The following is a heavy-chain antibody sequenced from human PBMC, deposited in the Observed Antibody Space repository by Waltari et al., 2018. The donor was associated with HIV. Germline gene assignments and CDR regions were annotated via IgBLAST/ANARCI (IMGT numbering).Heavy chain of an antibody. D-gene: IGHD3-22*01. V-gene: IGHV3-53*01. CDR3: ATVLVRTSWVITTAPFDY. CDR1: GFAVINNY. Sequence: ESGGGLIQPGGSLRLACAASGFAVINNYMSWVRQAPGKGLEWVSLIYSNATTYYADSVKGRFTIYRDNSKNTLYLQMNSLRADDTAVYFCATVLVRTSWVITTAPFDYWGQGTLVTVSS. CDR2: IYSNATT. J-gene: IGHJ4*02.